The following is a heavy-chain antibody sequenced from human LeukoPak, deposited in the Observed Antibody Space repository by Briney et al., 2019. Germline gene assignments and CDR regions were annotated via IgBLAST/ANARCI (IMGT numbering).Heavy chain of an antibody. J-gene: IGHJ5*02. CDR2: MNPNSGNT. CDR1: GYTFTSYD. D-gene: IGHD3-10*01. V-gene: IGHV1-8*01. Sequence: ASVKVSCKASGYTFTSYDINWVRQATGQGLEWMGWMNPNSGNTGYAQKFQGRVTMTRNTSISTAYMELRSLRSEHTAVYYCASAGQLLWFGGDNWFDPWGQGTLVTVSS. CDR3: ASAGQLLWFGGDNWFDP.